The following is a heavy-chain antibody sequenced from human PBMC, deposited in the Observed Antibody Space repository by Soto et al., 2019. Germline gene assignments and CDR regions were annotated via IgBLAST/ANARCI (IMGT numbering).Heavy chain of an antibody. D-gene: IGHD5-18*01. J-gene: IGHJ4*02. V-gene: IGHV3-33*01. CDR2: IWYDGSNK. Sequence: FLRLSCAASGFTFSSYGMHWVRQAPGKGLEWVAVIWYDGSNKYYADSVKGRFTISRDNSKNTLYLQMNSLRAEDTAVYYCARPLGGYSYGFDYWGQGTLVTVSS. CDR3: ARPLGGYSYGFDY. CDR1: GFTFSSYG.